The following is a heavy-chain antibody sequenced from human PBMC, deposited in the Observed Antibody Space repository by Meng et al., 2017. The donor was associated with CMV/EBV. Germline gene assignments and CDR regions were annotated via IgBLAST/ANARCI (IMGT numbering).Heavy chain of an antibody. CDR2: IYYSGST. J-gene: IGHJ4*02. D-gene: IGHD6-13*01. V-gene: IGHV4-39*07. CDR1: GGSISSSSYY. CDR3: ARGGIAAAGLH. Sequence: PRRAAAGPGLVHPSGTLSLTCTVSGGSISSSSYYWGWTRQPPGKGLEWIGSIYYSGSTYYNPSLKSRVTISVDTSKNQFSLKLSSVTAADTAVYYCARGGIAAAGLHWGQGTLVTVSS.